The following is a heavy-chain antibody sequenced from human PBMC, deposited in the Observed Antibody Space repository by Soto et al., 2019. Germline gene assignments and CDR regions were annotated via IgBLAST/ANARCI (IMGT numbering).Heavy chain of an antibody. CDR1: GFSLTTRGVG. J-gene: IGHJ6*02. D-gene: IGHD3-10*01. CDR3: AHSKGVLRGVAYYPNGMDV. Sequence: QITLKESGPTLVRPTQTLTLTCSFSGFSLTTRGVGVSWIRQPPGKALEWLALIYWDNDKRYSPSLKDRLTITKDTSKNQVVLTMTNVDPVDTATYSCAHSKGVLRGVAYYPNGMDVWGPGTTVTVCS. V-gene: IGHV2-5*02. CDR2: IYWDNDK.